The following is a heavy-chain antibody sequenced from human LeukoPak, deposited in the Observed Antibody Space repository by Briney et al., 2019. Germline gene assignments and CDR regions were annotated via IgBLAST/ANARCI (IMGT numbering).Heavy chain of an antibody. J-gene: IGHJ5*02. V-gene: IGHV4-39*01. CDR3: ARVRLLWFGDPTGWFDP. CDR1: GGSIGSSGRY. D-gene: IGHD3-10*01. CDR2: IYHSGST. Sequence: SETLSLTCTVSGGSIGSSGRYWGWIRQPPGKGLEYIASIYHSGSTYSNPSLRSRLTISVDTSKNQFSLKLSSVTAADTAVYYCARVRLLWFGDPTGWFDPWGQGTLVTVSS.